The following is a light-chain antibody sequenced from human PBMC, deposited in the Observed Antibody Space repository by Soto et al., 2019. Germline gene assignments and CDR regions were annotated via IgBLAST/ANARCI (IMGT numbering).Light chain of an antibody. CDR2: SNN. V-gene: IGLV1-44*01. CDR3: EAWDDTLNGWV. Sequence: QSVLTQPPSASGTPGQRVTISCSGSSCNIGGNTVNWYKQLPGTDPKLLIYSNNQRPSGVPDRFSDSKSGTSASLAIIGRQSEDEDDYYCEAWDDTLNGWVFGGGTKVTVL. J-gene: IGLJ3*02. CDR1: SCNIGGNT.